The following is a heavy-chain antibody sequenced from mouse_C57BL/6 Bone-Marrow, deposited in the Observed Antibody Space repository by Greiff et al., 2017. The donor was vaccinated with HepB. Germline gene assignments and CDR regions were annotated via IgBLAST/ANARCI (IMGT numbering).Heavy chain of an antibody. CDR1: GFSLTSYG. CDR2: IWSGGST. V-gene: IGHV2-2*01. J-gene: IGHJ1*03. Sequence: QVQLKESGPGLVQPSQSLSITCTVSGFSLTSYGVHWVRQSPGKGLEWLGVIWSGGSTDYKAAFISRLSISKDNSKSLVFFKMNSLQADDTAIYYCGRDEIITRRYFDVWGTEHTVSVS. CDR3: GRDEIITRRYFDV. D-gene: IGHD2-12*01.